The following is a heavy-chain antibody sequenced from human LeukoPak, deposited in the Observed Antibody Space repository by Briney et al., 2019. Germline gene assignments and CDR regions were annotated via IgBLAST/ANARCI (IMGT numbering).Heavy chain of an antibody. CDR2: IYHSGSA. D-gene: IGHD6-6*01. Sequence: SETLSLTCAVSGYSISSGYYWGWIRQPPGKGLEWIGSIYHSGSAYYNPSLKSRVTISVDTSKNQFSLKLSSVTAADTAVYYCAAGSSSTEPLLYYYYYMDVWGKGTTVTVSS. CDR3: AAGSSSTEPLLYYYYYMDV. J-gene: IGHJ6*03. CDR1: GYSISSGYY. V-gene: IGHV4-38-2*01.